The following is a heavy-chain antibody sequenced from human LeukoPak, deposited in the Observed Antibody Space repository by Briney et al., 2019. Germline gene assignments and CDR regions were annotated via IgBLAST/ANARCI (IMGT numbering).Heavy chain of an antibody. J-gene: IGHJ3*02. CDR3: AREFQSSSSGGDAFDI. CDR1: GGSFSGYY. CDR2: IYYSGST. V-gene: IGHV4-34*01. D-gene: IGHD6-6*01. Sequence: SETLSLTCAVYGGSFSGYYWSWIRQPPGKGLEWIGSIYYSGSTYYNPSLKSRVTISVDTSKNQFSLKLSSVTAADTAVYYCAREFQSSSSGGDAFDIWGQGTMVTVSS.